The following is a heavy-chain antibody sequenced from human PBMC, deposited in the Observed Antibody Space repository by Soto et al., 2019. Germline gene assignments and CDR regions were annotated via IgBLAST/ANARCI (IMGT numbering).Heavy chain of an antibody. V-gene: IGHV4-59*01. D-gene: IGHD3-3*01. J-gene: IGHJ5*02. CDR2: IYYSGST. CDR3: ARGTTYDFCSGYEPLNWFDP. CDR1: GGSISSYY. Sequence: SETLSLTCTVSGGSISSYYWSWIRQPPGKGLEWIGYIYYSGSTNYNTSLKSRVTISVDTSKNQFSLKLSSVTAADTAVYYCARGTTYDFCSGYEPLNWFDPWGQGTLVTVSS.